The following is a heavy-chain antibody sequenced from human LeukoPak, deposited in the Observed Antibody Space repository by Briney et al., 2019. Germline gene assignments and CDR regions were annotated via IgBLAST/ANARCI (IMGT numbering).Heavy chain of an antibody. V-gene: IGHV3-23*01. CDR1: GFTFSSYA. CDR3: AKEWKVRGVITAGFDY. D-gene: IGHD3-10*01. J-gene: IGHJ4*02. Sequence: GGSLRLSCAASGFTFSSYAMSWVRQAPGKGLEWVSAISGSGGSTYYADSVKGRFTISRDNSENTLYLQMNSLRAEDTAVYYCAKEWKVRGVITAGFDYWGQGTLVTVSS. CDR2: ISGSGGST.